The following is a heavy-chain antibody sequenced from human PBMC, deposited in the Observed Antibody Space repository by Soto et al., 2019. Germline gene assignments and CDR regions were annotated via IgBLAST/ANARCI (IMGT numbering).Heavy chain of an antibody. CDR2: ISGSGGST. V-gene: IGHV3-23*01. CDR3: AKRATGTYFDY. CDR1: GFTFSNYA. D-gene: IGHD1-1*01. J-gene: IGHJ4*02. Sequence: EVQLLESGGGLVQPGGSLRLSCAASGFTFSNYAMNWVRRAPGKGLEWVSVISGSGGSTYYADSVKGRFTISRDNSKNTLYLQMNSLRAEDTAVYYCAKRATGTYFDYWGQGTLVTVSS.